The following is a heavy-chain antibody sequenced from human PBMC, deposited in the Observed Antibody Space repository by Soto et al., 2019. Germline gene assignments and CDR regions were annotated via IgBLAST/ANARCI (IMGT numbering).Heavy chain of an antibody. CDR2: INPNSGGT. CDR3: ARDPTPYYYDSSGYPDPTFDY. D-gene: IGHD3-22*01. V-gene: IGHV1-2*04. Sequence: GPPVKVSCKASGYTFTGYCMHWVRQAPGQGLEWMGWINPNSGGTNYAQKFQGWVTMTRDTSISTAYMELSRLRSDDTAVYYCARDPTPYYYDSSGYPDPTFDYWGQGTLVTVSS. CDR1: GYTFTGYC. J-gene: IGHJ4*02.